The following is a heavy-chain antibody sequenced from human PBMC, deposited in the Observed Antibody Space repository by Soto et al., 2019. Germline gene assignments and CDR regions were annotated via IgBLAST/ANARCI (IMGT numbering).Heavy chain of an antibody. D-gene: IGHD3-3*01. CDR2: IYYSGST. V-gene: IGHV4-31*03. Sequence: QVQLQESGPGLVKPSQTLSLTCTVSGGSISSGGYYWSWIRQHPGKGLEWIGYIYYSGSTYYNPSLKSRVTISVDTSKTQFSLKLSSVTAADTAVYYCARIGHRRIFGVVPDYYYGMDVWGQGTTVTVSS. CDR3: ARIGHRRIFGVVPDYYYGMDV. J-gene: IGHJ6*02. CDR1: GGSISSGGYY.